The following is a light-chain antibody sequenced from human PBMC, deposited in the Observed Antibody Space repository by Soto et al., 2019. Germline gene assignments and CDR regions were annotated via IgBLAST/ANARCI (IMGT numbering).Light chain of an antibody. CDR2: AAS. CDR1: QSVSSGS. J-gene: IGKJ1*01. V-gene: IGKV3-20*01. Sequence: EIVLTQSPGTLSLSPGERATLSCRASQSVSSGSLDWYQQTPDQAPRLLIYAASRRAGDIPARFSGSGSGTDFTLTISRLELEDFEVYYCKQSGTFVQGTKVEI. CDR3: KQSGT.